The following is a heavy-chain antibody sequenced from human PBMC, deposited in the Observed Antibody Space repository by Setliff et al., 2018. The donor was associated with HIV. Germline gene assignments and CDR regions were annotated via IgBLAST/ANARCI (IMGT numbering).Heavy chain of an antibody. CDR3: ARYSPRGYTLTGPY. CDR2: IYHTGST. D-gene: IGHD6-25*01. CDR1: GGSINSTSYY. J-gene: IGHJ4*02. Sequence: PSETLSLTCTVSGGSINSTSYYWGWIRQPPGNGLEWIGIIYHTGSTYYNPSLKSRVTVSVDTSKNQFSLKLGSVTAADTAVYYCARYSPRGYTLTGPYWGQGTLVTVSS. V-gene: IGHV4-39*07.